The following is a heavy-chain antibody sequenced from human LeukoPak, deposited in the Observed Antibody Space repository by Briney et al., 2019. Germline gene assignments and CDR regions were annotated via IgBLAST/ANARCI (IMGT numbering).Heavy chain of an antibody. D-gene: IGHD6-13*01. V-gene: IGHV6-1*01. CDR2: TYYRSKWYS. CDR3: ARYSSTWYIDY. Sequence: SQTLSLTCAISGDSVSSNSAAWNWFRQSPSRGLEWLGRTYYRSKWYSDYAVSVRSRITINPDTSKNQFSLQLDSVTPEDTAVYYCARYSSTWYIDYRGQGTLVTVSS. CDR1: GDSVSSNSAA. J-gene: IGHJ4*02.